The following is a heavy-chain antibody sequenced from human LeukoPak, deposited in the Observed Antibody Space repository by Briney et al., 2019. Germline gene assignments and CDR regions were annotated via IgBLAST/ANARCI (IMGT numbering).Heavy chain of an antibody. CDR3: ASSKYSSSSRYRRHRSLDY. D-gene: IGHD6-6*01. V-gene: IGHV1-46*01. CDR2: ISPSGDRT. CDR1: GYTFSSFY. Sequence: ASVKVSCEASGYTFSSFYVHWVRQAPGQGLEWMGIISPSGDRTTYGQNFQGRVTLTRDTSTTTVYMELSSLRSEDTAVYYCASSKYSSSSRYRRHRSLDYWGQGTLVTVSS. J-gene: IGHJ4*02.